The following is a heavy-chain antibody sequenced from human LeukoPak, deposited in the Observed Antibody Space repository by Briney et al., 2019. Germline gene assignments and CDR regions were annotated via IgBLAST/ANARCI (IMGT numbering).Heavy chain of an antibody. J-gene: IGHJ4*02. D-gene: IGHD3-16*02. CDR3: ASGYSLRRHFDY. CDR1: GFTFSSYS. V-gene: IGHV3-30*03. CDR2: ISYDGSNK. Sequence: PGGSLRLSCAASGFTFSSYSMNWVRQAPGKGLEWVAVISYDGSNKYYADSVKGRFTISRDNSKNTLYLQMNSLRAEDTAVYYCASGYSLRRHFDYWGQGTLVTASS.